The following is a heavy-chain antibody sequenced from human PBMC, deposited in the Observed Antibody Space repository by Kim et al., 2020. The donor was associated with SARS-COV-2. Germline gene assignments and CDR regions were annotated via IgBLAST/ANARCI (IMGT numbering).Heavy chain of an antibody. V-gene: IGHV4-34*01. J-gene: IGHJ6*01. D-gene: IGHD3-22*01. CDR2: INHSGST. CDR3: ARGLHSSGYYYTGPGYYFG. CDR1: GGSFSGYY. Sequence: SETLSLTCAVYGGSFSGYYWSWIRQPPGKGLEWIGEINHSGSTNYNPSLKSRVTISVDTSKNQFSLKLSSVTAADTAVYYCARGLHSSGYYYTGPGYYFG.